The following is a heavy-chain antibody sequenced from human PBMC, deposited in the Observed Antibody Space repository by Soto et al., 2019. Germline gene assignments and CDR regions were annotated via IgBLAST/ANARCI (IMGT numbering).Heavy chain of an antibody. V-gene: IGHV3-30*18. CDR2: ISYDGTNR. D-gene: IGHD3-3*01. Sequence: QVQLVESGGGVVQPGRSLRLSCAASGLTFSSYGRHWVGQAPGKGLEGVAVISYDGTNRNQADSVKGRFTISRDNSKNTLHLQMNSLISEDTAVYYCAKDQSGYDHYAMDVWGQGTAVTVSS. CDR1: GLTFSSYG. J-gene: IGHJ6*02. CDR3: AKDQSGYDHYAMDV.